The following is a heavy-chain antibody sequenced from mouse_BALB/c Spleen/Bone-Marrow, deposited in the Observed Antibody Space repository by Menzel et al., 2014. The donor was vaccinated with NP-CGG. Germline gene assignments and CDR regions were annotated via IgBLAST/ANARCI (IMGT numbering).Heavy chain of an antibody. CDR2: INPDSSTI. CDR1: GFDFSRYW. V-gene: IGHV4-1*02. D-gene: IGHD1-1*01. Sequence: SGGSLKLSCAASGFDFSRYWMSWVRQAPGKGLEWIGEINPDSSTINYTPSLKDKFIISRDNAKNTLYLQMSKVRSEDTALYYCERLSYYGRFAYWGQGTLVTVSA. J-gene: IGHJ3*01. CDR3: ERLSYYGRFAY.